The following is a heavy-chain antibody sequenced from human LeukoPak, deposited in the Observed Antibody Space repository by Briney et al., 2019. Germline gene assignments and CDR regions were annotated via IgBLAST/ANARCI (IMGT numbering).Heavy chain of an antibody. CDR3: ATKQWLAPPPDS. J-gene: IGHJ4*02. CDR1: GFTFIKYW. V-gene: IGHV3-74*01. D-gene: IGHD6-19*01. CDR2: INTDGTVT. Sequence: GGSLRPSCAASGFTFIKYWMLWVRQAPGKGLESVSRINTDGTVTTYADSVKGRFTVSRDNADNTMFLQMNSVRDEDTAVYYCATKQWLAPPPDSWGQGTPVTVSS.